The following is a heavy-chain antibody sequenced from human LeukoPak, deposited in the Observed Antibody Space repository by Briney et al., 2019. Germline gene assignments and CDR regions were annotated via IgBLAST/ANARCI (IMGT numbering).Heavy chain of an antibody. J-gene: IGHJ3*02. CDR1: GAYIRLYY. D-gene: IGHD3-3*01. V-gene: IGHV4-4*07. Sequence: PDPLSLTCTDPGAYIRLYYGRCMRQSSGRGLESIGPIYTSGSTNYNPSLKSRVTMSVDTSKNQFSLKLSSVTAADTAVYYCARIGEGVALRFASDIWGQGTMVTVSS. CDR3: ARIGEGVALRFASDI. CDR2: IYTSGST.